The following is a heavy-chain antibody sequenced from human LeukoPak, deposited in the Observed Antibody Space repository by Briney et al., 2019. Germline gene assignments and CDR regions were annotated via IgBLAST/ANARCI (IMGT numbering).Heavy chain of an antibody. J-gene: IGHJ2*01. CDR2: IYHSGST. V-gene: IGHV4-30-2*01. CDR3: ARGRGYYDSSGYYYPIWYFDL. CDR1: GGSISSGGYS. Sequence: SQTLSLTCAVSGGSISSGGYSWSWIRRPPGKGLEWIGYIYHSGSTYYNPSLKSRVTISVDRSKNQFSLKLSSVTAADTAVYYCARGRGYYDSSGYYYPIWYFDLWGRGTLVTVSS. D-gene: IGHD3-22*01.